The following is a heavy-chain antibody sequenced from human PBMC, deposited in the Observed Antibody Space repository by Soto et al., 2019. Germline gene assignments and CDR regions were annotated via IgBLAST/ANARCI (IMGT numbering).Heavy chain of an antibody. J-gene: IGHJ4*02. V-gene: IGHV4-34*01. Sequence: PSETLSLTCAVYGGSFSGYYWSWIRQPPGKGLEWIGEINHSGSTNYNPSLKSRVTISVDTSKNQFSLKLSSVTAADTAVYYCARRGYSYGYVRVPFDYWGQGTLVTVSS. D-gene: IGHD5-18*01. CDR2: INHSGST. CDR3: ARRGYSYGYVRVPFDY. CDR1: GGSFSGYY.